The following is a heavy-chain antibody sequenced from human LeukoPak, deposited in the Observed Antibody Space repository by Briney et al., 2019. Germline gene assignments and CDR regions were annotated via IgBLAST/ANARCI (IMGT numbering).Heavy chain of an antibody. CDR2: ISGSSSYI. Sequence: GGSLRLSCAASGFTFSSYGMHWVRQAPGKGLEWVSSISGSSSYIYYADSVKGRFTISRDNAKNSLFLQMNSLRAEDTAVYYCARDGRGDYCSGGSCLMFDPWGQGTLVTVSS. D-gene: IGHD2-15*01. V-gene: IGHV3-21*01. CDR1: GFTFSSYG. J-gene: IGHJ5*02. CDR3: ARDGRGDYCSGGSCLMFDP.